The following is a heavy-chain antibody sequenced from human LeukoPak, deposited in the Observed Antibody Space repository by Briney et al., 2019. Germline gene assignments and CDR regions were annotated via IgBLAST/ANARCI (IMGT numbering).Heavy chain of an antibody. J-gene: IGHJ2*01. CDR2: ISYDGSNK. CDR3: AHLVGTAMVPRITTEYFDL. Sequence: PGGSLRLSCATSGFTFTTFWMHWVRQAPGKGLEWVAVISYDGSNKYYADSVKGRFTISRDNSKNTLYLQMNSLRAEDTAVYYCAHLVGTAMVPRITTEYFDLWGRGTLVTVSS. D-gene: IGHD5-18*01. V-gene: IGHV3-30*03. CDR1: GFTFTTFW.